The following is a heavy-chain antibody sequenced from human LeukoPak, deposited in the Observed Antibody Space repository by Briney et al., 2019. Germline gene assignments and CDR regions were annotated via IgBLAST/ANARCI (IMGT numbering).Heavy chain of an antibody. D-gene: IGHD5-18*01. V-gene: IGHV1-18*01. Sequence: EASVKVSCKASGYTFTSYGISWVRQAPGQGLEWMGWISAYNGNTNYAQKLQGRVTMTTDTSTSTAYMELSSLRSEDTAVYYCARVPDTANHDPWGQGTLVTVSS. CDR2: ISAYNGNT. CDR1: GYTFTSYG. CDR3: ARVPDTANHDP. J-gene: IGHJ5*02.